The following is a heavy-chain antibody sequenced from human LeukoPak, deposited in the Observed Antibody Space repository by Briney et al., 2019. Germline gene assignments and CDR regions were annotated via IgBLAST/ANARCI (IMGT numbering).Heavy chain of an antibody. Sequence: SETLSLTCTVSGGSIRSSSYYWGWLRQPPGKGLEWIGSIYYSGSTYYNPSLKSRVTISVDTSKNRFSLKLSSVTAADTAVYYCARQKGIAVAGYYFDYWGQGTLVTVSS. J-gene: IGHJ4*02. CDR1: GGSIRSSSYY. CDR2: IYYSGST. D-gene: IGHD6-19*01. CDR3: ARQKGIAVAGYYFDY. V-gene: IGHV4-39*01.